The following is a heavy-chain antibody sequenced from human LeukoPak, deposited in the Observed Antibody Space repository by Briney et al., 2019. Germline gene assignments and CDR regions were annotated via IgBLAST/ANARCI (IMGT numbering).Heavy chain of an antibody. CDR1: GGSISSSSYY. D-gene: IGHD3-3*01. CDR2: IYYSGST. V-gene: IGHV4-39*07. Sequence: KTSETLSLTCTVSGGSISSSSYYWGWIRQPPGKGLEWIGSIYYSGSTYYNPSLKSRVTISVDTSKNQFSLKLSSVTAADTAVYYCARARVVGDDFWSGSPMDVWGKGTTVTVSS. J-gene: IGHJ6*03. CDR3: ARARVVGDDFWSGSPMDV.